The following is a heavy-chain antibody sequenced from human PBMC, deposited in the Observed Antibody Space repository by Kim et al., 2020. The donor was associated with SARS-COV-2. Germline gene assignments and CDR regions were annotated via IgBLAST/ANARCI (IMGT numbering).Heavy chain of an antibody. J-gene: IGHJ3*02. Sequence: GGSLRLSCAASGFTFSDYYMTWIRQAPGKGLEWISFISSGGTYTHYAASVKGRFTISRDNAKNTVFLQMNSLRDGDTAVYFCVRGRNYYESSGLCPAMWGQGSKVAVSS. CDR3: VRGRNYYESSGLCPAM. V-gene: IGHV3-11*06. CDR2: ISSGGTYT. CDR1: GFTFSDYY. D-gene: IGHD3-22*01.